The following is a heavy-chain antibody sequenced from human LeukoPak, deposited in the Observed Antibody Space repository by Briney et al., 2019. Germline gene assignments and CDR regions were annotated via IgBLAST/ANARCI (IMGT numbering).Heavy chain of an antibody. CDR2: ISGSGGST. D-gene: IGHD2-2*01. V-gene: IGHV3-23*01. CDR3: AKARPPYASTYDY. CDR1: GYTFSSCD. J-gene: IGHJ4*02. Sequence: PGGSLRLSCVASGYTFSSCDMSWVRQAPGKGLEWVSGISGSGGSTYYADSVKGRFTISRDNSKNTLYLQMNSLRAEDTAVYYCAKARPPYASTYDYWGQGTLVTVSS.